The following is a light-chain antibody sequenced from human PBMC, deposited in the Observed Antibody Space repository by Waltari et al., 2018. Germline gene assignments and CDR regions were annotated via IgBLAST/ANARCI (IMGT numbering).Light chain of an antibody. CDR2: GAS. V-gene: IGKV3-15*01. J-gene: IGKJ4*01. Sequence: EVVMTQSPAALSVSPGERVTLSCKASQNIDNNLAWYQQTPGQSPRLLIYGASTRATGVPARFSGSGSGTEFTLTISSLQSEDCAVFYCQQYNRWPPLTFGGGTKVEIK. CDR1: QNIDNN. CDR3: QQYNRWPPLT.